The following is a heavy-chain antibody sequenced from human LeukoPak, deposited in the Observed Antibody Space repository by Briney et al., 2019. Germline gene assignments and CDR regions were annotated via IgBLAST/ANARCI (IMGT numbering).Heavy chain of an antibody. CDR1: GGSFSGYY. CDR2: INHSGST. J-gene: IGHJ4*02. Sequence: SSETLSLTCAVYGGSFSGYYWSWIRQPPVKGLGWIGEINHSGSTNYNPSLKSRVTISVDTSKNQFSLKLSSVTAADTAVYYCARGGVGTTIFYWGQGTLVTVSS. CDR3: ARGGVGTTIFY. D-gene: IGHD1-26*01. V-gene: IGHV4-34*01.